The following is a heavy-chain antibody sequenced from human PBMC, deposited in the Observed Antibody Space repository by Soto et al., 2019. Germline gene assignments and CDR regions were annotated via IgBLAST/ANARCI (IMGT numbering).Heavy chain of an antibody. J-gene: IGHJ5*02. CDR1: GFVFSSYS. CDR2: ITASGGTT. Sequence: GGSLRLSCAVSGFVFSSYSMSWVRQAPGKGLEWVSTITASGGTTYYADSVRGRFTISRANSKNTLYVQVNSLRAEDTAVYYCARGSGSWFDEWFDPWGQGTLVTVSS. D-gene: IGHD6-19*01. CDR3: ARGSGSWFDEWFDP. V-gene: IGHV3-23*01.